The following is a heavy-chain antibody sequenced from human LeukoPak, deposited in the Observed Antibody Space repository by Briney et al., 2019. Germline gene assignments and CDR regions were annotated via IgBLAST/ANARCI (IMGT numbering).Heavy chain of an antibody. CDR3: AKDIGGSGSQFSDAFDI. CDR2: ISGDGGST. CDR1: GFTFDDYA. D-gene: IGHD3-10*01. Sequence: GGSLRLSCAASGFTFDDYAMHWVRQAPGKGLEWVSLISGDGGSTYYADSVKGRFTISRDNSKNSLYLQMNSLRTEDTALYYCAKDIGGSGSQFSDAFDIWGQGTMVTVSS. J-gene: IGHJ3*02. V-gene: IGHV3-43*02.